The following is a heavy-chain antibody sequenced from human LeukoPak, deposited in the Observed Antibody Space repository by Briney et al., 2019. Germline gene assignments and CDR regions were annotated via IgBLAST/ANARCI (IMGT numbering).Heavy chain of an antibody. Sequence: PGGSLRLSCAASGFTFSSYAMSWVRQAPGKGLEWVSAISGSGGSTYYADSVKGRFTISRDNSKNTLYLQMNSLRADDTAVYYCARGSVLLWFAELLLGKVFDYWGQGTLVTVSS. CDR1: GFTFSSYA. D-gene: IGHD3-10*01. CDR2: ISGSGGST. J-gene: IGHJ4*02. CDR3: ARGSVLLWFAELLLGKVFDY. V-gene: IGHV3-23*01.